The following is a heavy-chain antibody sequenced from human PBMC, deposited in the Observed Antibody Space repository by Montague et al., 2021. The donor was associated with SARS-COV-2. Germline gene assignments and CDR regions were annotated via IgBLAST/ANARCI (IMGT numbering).Heavy chain of an antibody. Sequence: SETLSLTCTVSGGSFSDYYWSWIRQPPGKGLEWIGYIYYSGSTNYNPSLKSRVTISVDKSKNQFSLKLSSVTAADTAVYYCARQVPGFWSGMDYWGQGTLVTVSS. CDR1: GGSFSDYY. CDR3: ARQVPGFWSGMDY. J-gene: IGHJ4*02. V-gene: IGHV4-59*01. CDR2: IYYSGST. D-gene: IGHD3-3*01.